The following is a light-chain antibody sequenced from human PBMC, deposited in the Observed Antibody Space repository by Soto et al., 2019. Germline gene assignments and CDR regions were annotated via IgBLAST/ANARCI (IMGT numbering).Light chain of an antibody. V-gene: IGLV2-8*01. CDR2: DVD. J-gene: IGLJ1*01. Sequence: QSALTQPASVSGSPGQSITISCTGTSSDLDGYNHVSWYQQHPGKAPKLIIFDVDKRPSGVPDRFSGSKSVNTASLTVSGLQAEDEADYYCSAYAGSIFVFGTGTKVTVL. CDR1: SSDLDGYNH. CDR3: SAYAGSIFV.